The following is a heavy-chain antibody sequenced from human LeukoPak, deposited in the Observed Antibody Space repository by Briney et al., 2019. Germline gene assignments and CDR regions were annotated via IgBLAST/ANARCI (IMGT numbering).Heavy chain of an antibody. CDR1: GGSISISSYY. Sequence: SETLSLTCTVSGGSISISSYYWGWIRQPPGKGLEWIGSIYYSGSTYYNPSLKSRVTISVDTSKNQFSLKLSSVTAADTAVYYCARGKWFGEFTYYFDYWGQGTLVTVSS. V-gene: IGHV4-39*07. J-gene: IGHJ4*02. CDR2: IYYSGST. D-gene: IGHD3-10*01. CDR3: ARGKWFGEFTYYFDY.